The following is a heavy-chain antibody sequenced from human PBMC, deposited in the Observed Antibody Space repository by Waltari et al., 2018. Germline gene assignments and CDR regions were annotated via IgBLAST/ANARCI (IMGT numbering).Heavy chain of an antibody. V-gene: IGHV3-23*01. J-gene: IGHJ4*02. CDR2: ISGSSVST. CDR1: GFTFRAYT. D-gene: IGHD1-26*01. Sequence: EVQILESGGGLVQPGGSLRLPWAAPGFTFRAYTMNWVRQAPGKGLEWVSSISGSSVSTYYADSVQGRFTISRDNSKNTMYLQMNSLRAEDSAVYYCAKDRSGSYYLGDSWGQGTLVTVSS. CDR3: AKDRSGSYYLGDS.